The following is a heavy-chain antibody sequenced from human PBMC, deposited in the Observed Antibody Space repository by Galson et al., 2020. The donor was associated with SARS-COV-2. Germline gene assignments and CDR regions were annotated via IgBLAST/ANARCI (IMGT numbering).Heavy chain of an antibody. CDR1: GFTFSSYN. CDR2: ISSSSSYI. D-gene: IGHD2-15*01. Sequence: GESLKISCAASGFTFSSYNMNWVRQAPGKGLEWVSSISSSSSYIYYADSVKGRFTISRDNAKNSLYLQMNSLRAEDTAVYYCAAGDIVVVVAAFEYWGQGTLVTVSS. J-gene: IGHJ4*02. V-gene: IGHV3-21*01. CDR3: AAGDIVVVVAAFEY.